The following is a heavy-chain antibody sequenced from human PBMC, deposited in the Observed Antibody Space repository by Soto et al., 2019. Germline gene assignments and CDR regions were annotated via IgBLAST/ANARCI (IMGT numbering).Heavy chain of an antibody. CDR3: AALGKVDY. J-gene: IGHJ4*02. CDR1: GGSISSYY. Sequence: TSETLSLTCTVSGGSISSYYWSWIRRPPGKGLEWIGYIYYTGSTNYNPSLKGRVTISVDTSKNQFSLKLTSVTAADTAVYYCAALGKVDYWGQGTLVTVSS. V-gene: IGHV4-59*08. CDR2: IYYTGST.